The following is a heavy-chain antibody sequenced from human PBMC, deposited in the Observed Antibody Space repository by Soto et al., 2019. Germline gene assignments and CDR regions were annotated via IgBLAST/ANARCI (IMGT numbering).Heavy chain of an antibody. J-gene: IGHJ4*02. Sequence: LRLSCAASGFTFSSYAMSWVRQAPGKGLEWVSAISGSGGSTYYADSVKGRFTISRDNSKNTLYLQMNSLRAEDTAVYYCAKFSAPSIYSISSVHGYWGEGARVAVSS. CDR3: AKFSAPSIYSISSVHGY. V-gene: IGHV3-23*01. CDR2: ISGSGGST. CDR1: GFTFSSYA. D-gene: IGHD6-6*01.